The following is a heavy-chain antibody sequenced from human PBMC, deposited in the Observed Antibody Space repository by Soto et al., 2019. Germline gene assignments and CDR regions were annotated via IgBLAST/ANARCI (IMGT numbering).Heavy chain of an antibody. J-gene: IGHJ4*02. Sequence: EVQLLDSGGGLVQPGGSLRLSCAASGFTFSSYAMGWVRQAPGKGLEWVSTISASDDSTYYADSVKGRFTISRDNPKNTLYLQMNSLRAEDTAVYYCARQSSGYSSSWSFDYWGQGTLVTVSS. CDR1: GFTFSSYA. CDR2: ISASDDST. CDR3: ARQSSGYSSSWSFDY. V-gene: IGHV3-23*01. D-gene: IGHD6-13*01.